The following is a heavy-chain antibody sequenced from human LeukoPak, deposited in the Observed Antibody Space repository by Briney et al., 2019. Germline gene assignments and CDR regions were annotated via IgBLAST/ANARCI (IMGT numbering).Heavy chain of an antibody. CDR1: GGSISSYY. CDR2: IYTSGST. D-gene: IGHD3-3*01. CDR3: ARSRGNYDFWSGYYFYYYYMDV. V-gene: IGHV4-4*07. J-gene: IGHJ6*03. Sequence: SETLSLTCTVSGGSISSYYWSWIRQPTGKGLEWIGRIYTSGSTNYNPSLKSRVTMSVDTSKNQSSLKLSSVTAADTAVYYCARSRGNYDFWSGYYFYYYYMDVWGKGTTVTVSS.